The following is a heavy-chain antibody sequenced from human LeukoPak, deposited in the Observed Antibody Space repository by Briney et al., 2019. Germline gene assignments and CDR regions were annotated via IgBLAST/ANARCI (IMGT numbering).Heavy chain of an antibody. CDR3: ARGYCSSTSCPTGGSWWFDP. Sequence: GGSLRLSCAASGFTFSSYWMSWVRQAPGKGLEWVANIKQDGSEKYYVDSVKGRFTISRDNAKNTLYLQMNSLRAEDTAVYYCARGYCSSTSCPTGGSWWFDPWGQGTLVTVSS. V-gene: IGHV3-7*04. J-gene: IGHJ5*02. D-gene: IGHD2-2*01. CDR1: GFTFSSYW. CDR2: IKQDGSEK.